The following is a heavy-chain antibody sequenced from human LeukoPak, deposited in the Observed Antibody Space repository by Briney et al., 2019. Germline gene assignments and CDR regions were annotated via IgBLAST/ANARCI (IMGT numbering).Heavy chain of an antibody. J-gene: IGHJ3*01. D-gene: IGHD1-26*01. CDR1: GGPFSGYY. Sequence: SETLSLTCAVYGGPFSGYYWSWIRQPPGKGLEWIGEINHSGSTNYNPSLKSRVTISVDTSKNQFSLKLSSVTAADTAVYYCARIRGGPTTPWGQGTMVTVSS. CDR2: INHSGST. V-gene: IGHV4-34*01. CDR3: ARIRGGPTTP.